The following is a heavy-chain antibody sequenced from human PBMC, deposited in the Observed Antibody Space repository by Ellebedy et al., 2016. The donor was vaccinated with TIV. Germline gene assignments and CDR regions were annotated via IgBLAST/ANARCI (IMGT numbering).Heavy chain of an antibody. D-gene: IGHD3-10*01. J-gene: IGHJ4*02. V-gene: IGHV3-74*01. CDR3: AKYRGSTYYFDY. Sequence: PGGSLRLSCEASAFTFSNFWMHWVRQAPVKGLMWVSSLTYVVSRTYYAGSVKGRFTISRDNSKNTLYMQMNSLRAEDTAVYYCAKYRGSTYYFDYWGQGTVVTVSS. CDR1: AFTFSNFW. CDR2: LTYVVSRT.